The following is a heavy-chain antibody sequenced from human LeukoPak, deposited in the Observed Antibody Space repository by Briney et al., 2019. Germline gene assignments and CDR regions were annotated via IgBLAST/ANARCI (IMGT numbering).Heavy chain of an antibody. Sequence: ASVKVSCKASGYTFTSYGFTWVRQAPGEGPEWVGYISGYNAKTKYAQKFQDRVTMTTDTSTSTVNMELESLTSDDTAVYYCARVSSRSSYFDFWSGYAFDYWGQGTLVTVSS. D-gene: IGHD3-3*01. CDR1: GYTFTSYG. CDR2: ISGYNAKT. V-gene: IGHV1-18*01. J-gene: IGHJ4*02. CDR3: ARVSSRSSYFDFWSGYAFDY.